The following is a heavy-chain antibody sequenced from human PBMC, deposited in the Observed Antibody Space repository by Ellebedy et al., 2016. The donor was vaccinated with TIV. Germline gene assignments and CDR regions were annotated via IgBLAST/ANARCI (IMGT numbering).Heavy chain of an antibody. CDR2: ISSSSTYI. V-gene: IGHV3-21*01. D-gene: IGHD3-22*01. Sequence: GESLKISCVDSGFTFSSHSMIWVRQAPGRGLEWVSFISSSSTYIHYTDSVKGRFTTSRDNAKNSLYLQMNSVRAEDTAVYYCAREYDSAGRFDYWGPGTLVTVSS. J-gene: IGHJ4*02. CDR3: AREYDSAGRFDY. CDR1: GFTFSSHS.